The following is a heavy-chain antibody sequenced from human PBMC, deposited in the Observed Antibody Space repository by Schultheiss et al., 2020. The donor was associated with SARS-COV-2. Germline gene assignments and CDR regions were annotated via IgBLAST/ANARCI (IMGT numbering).Heavy chain of an antibody. J-gene: IGHJ5*02. CDR3: AIGYSNQNWFDP. CDR1: GFTFSSYE. Sequence: GGSLRLSCAASGFTFSSYEMNWVRQAPGKGLEWVSYISSSGSTIYYADSVKGRFTISRDNAKNSLYLQMNSLRAEDTAVYYCAIGYSNQNWFDPWGQGTLVTVSS. CDR2: ISSSGSTI. V-gene: IGHV3-48*03. D-gene: IGHD6-13*01.